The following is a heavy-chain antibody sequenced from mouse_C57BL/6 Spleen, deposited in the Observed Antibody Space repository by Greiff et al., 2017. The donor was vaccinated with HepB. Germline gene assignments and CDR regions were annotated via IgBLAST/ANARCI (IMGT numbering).Heavy chain of an antibody. CDR2: IWRGGST. V-gene: IGHV2-5*01. D-gene: IGHD1-1*01. Sequence: QVQLQQSGPGLVQPSQSLSITCTVSGFSLTSYGVHWVRQSPGKGLEWLGVIWRGGSTDYNAAIMSRLSITKDNSKSQVFFKMNSLQADDTAIYYCAKNSDYGSPHPMDYWGQGTSVTVSS. CDR3: AKNSDYGSPHPMDY. J-gene: IGHJ4*01. CDR1: GFSLTSYG.